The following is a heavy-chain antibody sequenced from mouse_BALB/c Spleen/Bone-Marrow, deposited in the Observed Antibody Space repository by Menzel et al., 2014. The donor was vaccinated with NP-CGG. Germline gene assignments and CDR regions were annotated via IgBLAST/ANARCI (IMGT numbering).Heavy chain of an antibody. CDR2: INSNGGST. V-gene: IGHV5-6-3*01. CDR3: ARRGIYEDYLYDMDY. Sequence: EVKLMESGGGLVQPGGSLKLSCAASGFTFSSYGMSWVRQTPDKRLELVATINSNGGSTYYPDSVKGRSTISRDNAKNTLYLQMSSLKSEDTAMYYCARRGIYEDYLYDMDYWGQGTSATVSS. D-gene: IGHD2-4*01. CDR1: GFTFSSYG. J-gene: IGHJ4*01.